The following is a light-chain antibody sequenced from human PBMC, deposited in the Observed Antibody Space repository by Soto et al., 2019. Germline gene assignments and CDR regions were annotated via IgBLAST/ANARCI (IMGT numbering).Light chain of an antibody. Sequence: QSALTQPRSVSGSPGQSVTVSCTGTSSDVGAYNYVTWYQQHPGKAPKLIISDVNERPSGVPDRFSASKSGNTASLTISGLQADDEADYFCCSFAGRIFVFGTGTKVTVL. J-gene: IGLJ1*01. CDR2: DVN. CDR3: CSFAGRIFV. V-gene: IGLV2-11*01. CDR1: SSDVGAYNY.